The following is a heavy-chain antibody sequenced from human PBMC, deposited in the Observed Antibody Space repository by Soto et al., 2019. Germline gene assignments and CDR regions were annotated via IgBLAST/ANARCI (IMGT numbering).Heavy chain of an antibody. CDR2: ISYDGSNK. CDR1: GFTFSSYG. V-gene: IGHV3-30*03. Sequence: GGSLRLSCAASGFTFSSYGMHWVRQAPGKGLEWVAVISYDGSNKYYADSVRGRFTISRDNSKNTLYLQMNSLRAEDTAVYYCASQYYDFWSGYYTGPYYGMDVWGQGTTVTVSS. CDR3: ASQYYDFWSGYYTGPYYGMDV. D-gene: IGHD3-3*01. J-gene: IGHJ6*02.